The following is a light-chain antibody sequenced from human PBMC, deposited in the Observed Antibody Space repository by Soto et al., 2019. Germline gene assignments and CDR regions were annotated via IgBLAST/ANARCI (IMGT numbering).Light chain of an antibody. Sequence: SPDSLTVSLGERATINCKSGQSVLHNSNNKNYIAWYQQKPGQPPKLLIYWASTRESGVPDRFSGSGSGTNFTIAISSLQAEDAAIYYCQQYYSNPPTFGQGTKVEIK. CDR3: QQYYSNPPT. V-gene: IGKV4-1*01. CDR2: WAS. CDR1: QSVLHNSNNKNY. J-gene: IGKJ1*01.